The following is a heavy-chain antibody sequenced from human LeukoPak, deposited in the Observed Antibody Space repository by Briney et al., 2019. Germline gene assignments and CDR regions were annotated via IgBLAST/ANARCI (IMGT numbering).Heavy chain of an antibody. D-gene: IGHD6-19*01. Sequence: GGSLRLSCAASGFTVSSNYMSWVRQAPGKGLEWVSSISSSSSYIYYADSVKGRFTISRDNAKNSLYLQMNSLRAEDTAVYYCARDPSSGCFDYWGQGTLVTVSS. CDR2: ISSSSSYI. CDR1: GFTVSSNY. CDR3: ARDPSSGCFDY. J-gene: IGHJ4*02. V-gene: IGHV3-21*01.